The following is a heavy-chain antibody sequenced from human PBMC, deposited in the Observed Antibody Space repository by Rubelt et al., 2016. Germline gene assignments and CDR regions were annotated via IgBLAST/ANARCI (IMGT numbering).Heavy chain of an antibody. CDR3: AKDAKPRVPGAIE. CDR1: GFSVSSNY. Sequence: EVQLVESGGELVQPGWSLRLSCAASGFSVSSNYMTWVRQAPGKGLEWVSFINSDGTTNYADSVRGRFTISIDTSKNTIYLVRLSLGAEDTAVYFCAKDAKPRVPGAIEWGRGTLVTVSS. D-gene: IGHD2-2*01. J-gene: IGHJ4*02. V-gene: IGHV3-66*01. CDR2: INSDGTT.